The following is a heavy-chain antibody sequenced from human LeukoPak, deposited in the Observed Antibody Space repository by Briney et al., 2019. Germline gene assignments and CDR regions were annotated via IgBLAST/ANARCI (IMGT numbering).Heavy chain of an antibody. D-gene: IGHD2-2*02. CDR3: AKYTERAFDI. CDR1: GFTFNGYA. J-gene: IGHJ3*02. Sequence: GGSLRPSCAASGFTFNGYAMSWDRQAPGKGLEWVSAISPTGAGTYYADSVKGLFTISRDNSKNTLYLQMNSLRAEDTAVYYCAKYTERAFDIWGQGTMVTVSS. V-gene: IGHV3-23*01. CDR2: ISPTGAGT.